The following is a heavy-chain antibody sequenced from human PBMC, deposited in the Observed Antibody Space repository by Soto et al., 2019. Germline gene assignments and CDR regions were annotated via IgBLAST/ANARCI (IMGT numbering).Heavy chain of an antibody. J-gene: IGHJ4*02. CDR1: GGSISSNY. CDR2: FYNSGST. CDR3: ARYRREAVAGYTLDN. V-gene: IGHV4-59*01. D-gene: IGHD6-13*01. Sequence: SETLSLTCTVSGGSISSNYWTWIRQPPGKGLERIGYFYNSGSTNYNPSLKSRVTISEATSKSQFSLKVNSMTAADTAVYYCARYRREAVAGYTLDNWGQGILVTVSS.